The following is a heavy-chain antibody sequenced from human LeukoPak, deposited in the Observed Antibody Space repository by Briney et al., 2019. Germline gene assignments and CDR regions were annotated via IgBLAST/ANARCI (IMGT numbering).Heavy chain of an antibody. CDR1: GYTFTSYG. D-gene: IGHD6-13*01. V-gene: IGHV1-18*01. CDR2: ISAYNGNT. J-gene: IGHJ4*02. CDR3: ARYPRVGAGAGKALDY. Sequence: ASVKLSCKASGYTFTSYGISWVRQAPGHGLEWMGSISAYNGNTNYAEKVQGRVTMTTDPSTNTPYMGLRSLRLHDTAVYYCARYPRVGAGAGKALDYWGQGTLVTVPS.